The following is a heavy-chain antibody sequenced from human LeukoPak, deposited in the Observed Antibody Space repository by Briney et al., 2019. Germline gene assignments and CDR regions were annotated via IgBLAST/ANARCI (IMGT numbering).Heavy chain of an antibody. D-gene: IGHD2-2*01. CDR1: GFTFSSYA. CDR3: AKDIYCSSTSCPPNWFDP. V-gene: IGHV3-23*01. CDR2: IGGSGGST. Sequence: GGSLRLSCAASGFTFSSYAMSWVRQAPGKGLEWVSAIGGSGGSTYYADSVKGRFTISRDNSKNTLYLQMNSLRAEDTAVYYCAKDIYCSSTSCPPNWFDPWGQGTLVTVSS. J-gene: IGHJ5*02.